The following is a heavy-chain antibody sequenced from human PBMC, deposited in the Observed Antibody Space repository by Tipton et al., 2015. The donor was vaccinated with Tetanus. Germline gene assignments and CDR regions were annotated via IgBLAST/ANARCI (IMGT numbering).Heavy chain of an antibody. D-gene: IGHD1-20*01. CDR3: ARLTGARSFDV. CDR2: VYNDWDI. V-gene: IGHV4-30-4*01. Sequence: LRLSCTVSGGSFRSGDHYWSWIRQPPGKGLEWIGYVYNDWDINYNPSLASRVALSIDTYENQISLRLNFVSVADTAVYYCARLTGARSFDVWGQGTAVTVSS. J-gene: IGHJ3*01. CDR1: GGSFRSGDHY.